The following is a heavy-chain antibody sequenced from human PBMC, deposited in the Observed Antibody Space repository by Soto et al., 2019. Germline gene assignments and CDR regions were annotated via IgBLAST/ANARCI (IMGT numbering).Heavy chain of an antibody. V-gene: IGHV3-30*18. CDR3: AKPTIAAAAIEYFQH. J-gene: IGHJ1*01. CDR2: ISYDGSNK. CDR1: GFTFSSYG. Sequence: GGSLRLSCAASGFTFSSYGMHWVRQAPGKGLEWVAVISYDGSNKYYADSVKGRFTISRDNSKNTLYLQMNSLRAEDTAVYYCAKPTIAAAAIEYFQHWGQGTLVTVSS. D-gene: IGHD6-13*01.